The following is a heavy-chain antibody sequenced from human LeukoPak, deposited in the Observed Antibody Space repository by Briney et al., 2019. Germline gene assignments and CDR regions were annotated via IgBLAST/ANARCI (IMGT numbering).Heavy chain of an antibody. Sequence: KPSETLSLTCAVYGGSFSGYYWSWIRQPPGKGLEWIGYIYYSGSTNYNPSLKSRVTISVDTSKNQFSLKLSSVTAADTAVYYCARGGVFGVVSVYYYYYYMDVWGKGTTVTVSS. J-gene: IGHJ6*03. CDR1: GGSFSGYY. D-gene: IGHD3-3*01. V-gene: IGHV4-59*01. CDR2: IYYSGST. CDR3: ARGGVFGVVSVYYYYYYMDV.